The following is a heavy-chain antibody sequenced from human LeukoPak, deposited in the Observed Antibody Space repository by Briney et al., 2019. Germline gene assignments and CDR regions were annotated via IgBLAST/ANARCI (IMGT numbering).Heavy chain of an antibody. CDR1: GASITSSY. D-gene: IGHD2-15*01. V-gene: IGHV4-59*01. J-gene: IGHJ6*03. CDR2: IYYGGSP. CDR3: ARDRYCSGGSCYYYYMDV. Sequence: SETLSLTCTVSGASITSSYWSWIRQPPGKGLEWIGYIYYGGSPNYNLSLKSRLTISVDTSKNQFSLKLSSVTAADTAVYYCARDRYCSGGSCYYYYMDVWGKGTTVTISS.